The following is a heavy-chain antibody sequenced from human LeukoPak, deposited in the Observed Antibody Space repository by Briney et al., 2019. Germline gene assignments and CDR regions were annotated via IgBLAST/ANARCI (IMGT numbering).Heavy chain of an antibody. Sequence: SETLSLTCAVYGGSFSGYYWSWIRQPPGKGLEWIGEINHSGSTNYNPSLKSRVTISVDTSKNQFSLKLSSVTAEDTAVYYCARDQGIAVAGPFDYWGQGTLVTVSS. CDR1: GGSFSGYY. CDR3: ARDQGIAVAGPFDY. CDR2: INHSGST. V-gene: IGHV4-34*01. J-gene: IGHJ4*02. D-gene: IGHD6-19*01.